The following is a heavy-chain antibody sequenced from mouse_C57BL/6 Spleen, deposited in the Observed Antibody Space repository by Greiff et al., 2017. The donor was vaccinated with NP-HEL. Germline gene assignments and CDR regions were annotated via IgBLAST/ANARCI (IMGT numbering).Heavy chain of an antibody. Sequence: EVQVVESGGGLVKPGGSLKLSCAASGFTFSSYAMSWVRQTPEKRLEWVATISDGGSYTYYPDNVKGRFTISRDNAKNNLYLQMSHLKSEDTAMYYCARDGLGAYWGQGTLVTVSA. CDR2: ISDGGSYT. J-gene: IGHJ3*01. CDR3: ARDGLGAY. V-gene: IGHV5-4*01. CDR1: GFTFSSYA. D-gene: IGHD3-1*01.